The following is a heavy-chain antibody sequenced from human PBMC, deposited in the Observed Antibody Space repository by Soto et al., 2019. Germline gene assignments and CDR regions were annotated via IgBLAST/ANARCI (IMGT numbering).Heavy chain of an antibody. CDR1: GFTFSSYA. J-gene: IGHJ4*02. Sequence: PGGSLRLSCAASGFTFSSYAMSWVRQAPGKGLEWVSAISGSGGNTYHADSVKGRFTISRDNSKNTLYLQMNSLRADDTAVYFCAKRWGNRFLEPRDYFDYWGQGTLVTVSS. CDR2: ISGSGGNT. CDR3: AKRWGNRFLEPRDYFDY. D-gene: IGHD3-3*01. V-gene: IGHV3-23*01.